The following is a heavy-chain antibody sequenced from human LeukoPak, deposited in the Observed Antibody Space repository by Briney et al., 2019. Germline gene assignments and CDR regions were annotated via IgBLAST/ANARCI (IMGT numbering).Heavy chain of an antibody. CDR3: ARDSGYDARKSDY. J-gene: IGHJ4*02. Sequence: KPSETLSLTCAVYGGSFSGYYWSWIRQPPGKGLEWIGEINHSGSTNYNPSLKSRVTISVDTSKNQFSLKPSSVTAADTAVYYCARDSGYDARKSDYWGQGTLVTVSS. D-gene: IGHD5-12*01. CDR1: GGSFSGYY. V-gene: IGHV4-34*01. CDR2: INHSGST.